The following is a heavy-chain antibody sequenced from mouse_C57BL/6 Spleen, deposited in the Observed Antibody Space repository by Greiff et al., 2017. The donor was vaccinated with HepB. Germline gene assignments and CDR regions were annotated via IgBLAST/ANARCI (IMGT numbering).Heavy chain of an antibody. Sequence: EVQVVESGGGLVKPGGSLKLSCAASGFTFSDYGMHWVRQAPEKGLEWVAYISSGSSTIYSADTVKGRFTISRDNGKNPLFLQMTSLRSEDTAMYYCARGFYDGYRYYYAMDYWGQGTSVTVSA. CDR3: ARGFYDGYRYYYAMDY. CDR2: ISSGSSTI. D-gene: IGHD2-3*01. V-gene: IGHV5-17*01. J-gene: IGHJ4*01. CDR1: GFTFSDYG.